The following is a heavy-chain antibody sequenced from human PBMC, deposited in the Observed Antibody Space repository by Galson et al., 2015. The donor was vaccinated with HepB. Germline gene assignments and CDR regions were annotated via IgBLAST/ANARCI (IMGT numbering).Heavy chain of an antibody. J-gene: IGHJ4*02. CDR1: GFSFSDYW. D-gene: IGHD3-10*01. CDR2: ISYDEYNN. V-gene: IGHV3-7*03. CDR3: VRDRTYKGGNFFDF. Sequence: SLRLSCEASGFSFSDYWMSWIRQAPGKRPEWMANISYDEYNNYYAEFVKGRFTISRDNARNSVFLQMSSLRRDDTAVYYCVRDRTYKGGNFFDFWGQGALVTVSS.